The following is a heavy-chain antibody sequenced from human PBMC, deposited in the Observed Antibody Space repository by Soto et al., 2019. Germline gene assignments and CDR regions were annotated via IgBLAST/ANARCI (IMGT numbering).Heavy chain of an antibody. CDR2: IHNSGST. CDR1: GASISSAY. CDR3: ARGYYDSSGYSNTFDI. V-gene: IGHV4-59*01. D-gene: IGHD3-22*01. Sequence: QVQLQESGPGLVKPSETLSLTCSVSGASISSAYWSWIRQPPGKGPEWIGYIHNSGSTNYNPSLTSQVTTSXXTXKXXFSLRLCSVTTADTTMYYCARGYYDSSGYSNTFDIWGQGTMVTVSS. J-gene: IGHJ3*02.